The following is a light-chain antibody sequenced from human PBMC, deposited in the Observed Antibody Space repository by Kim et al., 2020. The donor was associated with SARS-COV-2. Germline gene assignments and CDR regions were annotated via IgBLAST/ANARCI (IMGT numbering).Light chain of an antibody. J-gene: IGLJ3*02. CDR2: GKN. CDR3: NSRDSSGNHWV. V-gene: IGLV3-19*01. Sequence: GQEVRKPCQGGRHRKNYASWYQQEPGPAPVLVNYGKNNRPSGIPDRFSGSSSGNTASLTITGAQAEDEADYYCNSRDSSGNHWVFGGGTQLTVL. CDR1: RHRKNY.